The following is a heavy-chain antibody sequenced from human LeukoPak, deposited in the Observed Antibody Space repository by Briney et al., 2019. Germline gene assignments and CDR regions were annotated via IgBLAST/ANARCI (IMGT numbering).Heavy chain of an antibody. V-gene: IGHV3-53*01. CDR3: ARGVGPLAANPLAY. J-gene: IGHJ4*02. CDR1: GFTVSTSD. D-gene: IGHD2-15*01. Sequence: PWESLRLSCAASGFTVSTSDMSGVRQAPGRGGEWVSVRFSDGSTNYYNSVQGRFTISRDNSKNPLYLEMNSLSPDDPAVYYCARGVGPLAANPLAYWGQGTLVTVSS. CDR2: RFSDGST.